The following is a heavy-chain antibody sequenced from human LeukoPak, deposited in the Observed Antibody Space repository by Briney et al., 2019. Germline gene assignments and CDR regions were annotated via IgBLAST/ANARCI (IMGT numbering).Heavy chain of an antibody. CDR3: ARVHRVVVPAAIQHYYYYMDV. D-gene: IGHD2-2*01. CDR2: ISYDGSNK. Sequence: TGRSLRLSCAASGFTFSSYAMHWVRQAPGKGLEWVAVISYDGSNKYYADSVKGRFTISRDNSKNTLYLQMNSLRAEDTAVYYCARVHRVVVPAAIQHYYYYMDVWGKGTTVTVSS. J-gene: IGHJ6*03. V-gene: IGHV3-30*01. CDR1: GFTFSSYA.